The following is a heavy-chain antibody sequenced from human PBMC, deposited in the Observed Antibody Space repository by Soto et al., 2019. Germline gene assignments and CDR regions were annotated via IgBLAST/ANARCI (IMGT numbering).Heavy chain of an antibody. Sequence: SETLSLTCTVSGGSISSGGYYWSWIRQHPGKGLEWIGYIYYSGSTYYNPSLKSRVTISVDTSKNQFSLKLSSVTAADTAVYYCARDGYYGSGSYWNYYYYGMDVWGQGTTVTVSS. D-gene: IGHD3-10*01. J-gene: IGHJ6*02. CDR1: GGSISSGGYY. V-gene: IGHV4-31*03. CDR2: IYYSGST. CDR3: ARDGYYGSGSYWNYYYYGMDV.